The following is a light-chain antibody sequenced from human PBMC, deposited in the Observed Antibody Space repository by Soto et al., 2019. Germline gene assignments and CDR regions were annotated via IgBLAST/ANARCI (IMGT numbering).Light chain of an antibody. V-gene: IGLV1-47*01. CDR2: RNN. CDR3: AAWDDSRVV. J-gene: IGLJ2*01. CDR1: SSNIGSNY. Sequence: QSVLTQPPSASGTPGQRVTISCSGSSSNIGSNYVYWYQQLPGTAPKLLIYRNNQRPSGVPVRFSGSKSGTSASLAISGLRSEDEADYYCAAWDDSRVVFGGGTKVTVL.